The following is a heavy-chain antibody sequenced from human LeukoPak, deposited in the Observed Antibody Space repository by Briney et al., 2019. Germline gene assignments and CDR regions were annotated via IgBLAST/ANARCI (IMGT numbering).Heavy chain of an antibody. CDR1: GFTFRSYA. CDR3: ARGGVTGDLNDAFDI. Sequence: PGGSLRLSCAVSGFTFRSYAMSWVRQAPGKGLEWVSSISSSSSYIYYADSVKGRFTISRDNAKNSLYLQMNSLRAEDTAVYYCARGGVTGDLNDAFDIWGQGTMVTVSS. D-gene: IGHD7-27*01. J-gene: IGHJ3*02. CDR2: ISSSSSYI. V-gene: IGHV3-21*01.